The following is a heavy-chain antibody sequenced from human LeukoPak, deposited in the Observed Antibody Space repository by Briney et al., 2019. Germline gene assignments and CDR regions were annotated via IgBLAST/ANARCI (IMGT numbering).Heavy chain of an antibody. CDR1: GFTFSSYA. Sequence: PGGSLRLSCGASGFTFSSYAMSWVRQAPGKGLEWVSAISGSGGSTYYADSVKGRFTISRDNSKNTLYLQMNSLRAEDTAVYYCAKVYGSGSQGDYWGQGTLVTVSS. CDR3: AKVYGSGSQGDY. V-gene: IGHV3-23*01. J-gene: IGHJ4*02. CDR2: ISGSGGST. D-gene: IGHD3-10*01.